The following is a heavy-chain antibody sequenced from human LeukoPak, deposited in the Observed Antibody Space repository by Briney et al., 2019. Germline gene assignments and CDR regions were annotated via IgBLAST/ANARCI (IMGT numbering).Heavy chain of an antibody. D-gene: IGHD4-11*01. Sequence: SGGSLRLSCAASGFTFSSYGMHWVRQAPGKGLEWVAFIRYDGSNKYYADSVKGRFTISRDNSKNTLYLQVNSLRAEDTAVYYCARDVAHYSKREMNMDVWGKGTTVTVSS. CDR3: ARDVAHYSKREMNMDV. V-gene: IGHV3-30*02. J-gene: IGHJ6*03. CDR1: GFTFSSYG. CDR2: IRYDGSNK.